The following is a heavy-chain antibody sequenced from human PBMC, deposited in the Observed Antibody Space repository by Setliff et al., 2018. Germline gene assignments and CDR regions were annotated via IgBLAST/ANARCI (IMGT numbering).Heavy chain of an antibody. J-gene: IGHJ4*02. V-gene: IGHV5-10-1*01. CDR1: GYSFTSYW. Sequence: GESLKISCKGSGYSFTSYWIGWVRQMPGKGLEWIGRIDPNDSYTKYSPSFEGHVTMSADKSTRTAFLQWNSLRASDTAVYYCARVNDIFTGHYASFEYWGQGTVVTVSS. D-gene: IGHD3-9*01. CDR2: IDPNDSYT. CDR3: ARVNDIFTGHYASFEY.